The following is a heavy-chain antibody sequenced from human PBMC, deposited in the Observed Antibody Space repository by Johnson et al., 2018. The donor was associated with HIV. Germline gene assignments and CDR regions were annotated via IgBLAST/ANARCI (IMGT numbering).Heavy chain of an antibody. CDR1: GFTFSSYG. Sequence: HVQLVESGGGVVQPGGSLRLSCAASGFTFSSYGMHWVRQAPGKGLEWVAVISYDGSNKYYADSVKGRFTISRENAKNSLSLQMNSLRVEDTAVYYCARRSGYAFDIWGQGTMVTVSS. V-gene: IGHV3-30*19. J-gene: IGHJ3*02. D-gene: IGHD5-24*01. CDR3: ARRSGYAFDI. CDR2: ISYDGSNK.